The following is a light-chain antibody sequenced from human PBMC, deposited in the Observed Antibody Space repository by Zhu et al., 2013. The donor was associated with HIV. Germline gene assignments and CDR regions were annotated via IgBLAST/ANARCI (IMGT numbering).Light chain of an antibody. CDR2: KAS. CDR1: QSISDW. J-gene: IGKJ4*01. Sequence: DIQMTQSPSTVSASVGDRVTMTCRASQSISDWLAWYQQKPGKAPNLLIYKASNLESGVPSRFSGSGSGTEFTLTISSLQPGDFATYYCQQYGSSPRVTFGGGTKVEIK. V-gene: IGKV1-5*03. CDR3: QQYGSSPRVT.